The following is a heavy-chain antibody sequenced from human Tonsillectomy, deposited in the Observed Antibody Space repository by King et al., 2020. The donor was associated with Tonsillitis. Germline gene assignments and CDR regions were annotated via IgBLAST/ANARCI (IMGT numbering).Heavy chain of an antibody. J-gene: IGHJ3*02. CDR1: AFDFSSFA. Sequence: VQLVESGGGVVQPGRSLRLSCTASAFDFSSFAMHWVRQAPGKGLEGLAIIWFHGNNKYYADFVKGRFTISRDNSKSTLYLQMNSLRAEDTAVYYCARGGVGYSGYDGAFDIWGQGTMVTVSS. D-gene: IGHD5-12*01. V-gene: IGHV3-33*08. CDR2: IWFHGNNK. CDR3: ARGGVGYSGYDGAFDI.